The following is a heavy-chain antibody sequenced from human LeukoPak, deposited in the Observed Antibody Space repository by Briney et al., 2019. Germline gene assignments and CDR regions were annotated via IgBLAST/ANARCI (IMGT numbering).Heavy chain of an antibody. Sequence: GGSLRLSCAASGFTFKSFVMGWVRQAPGRGLEWVSYISNRSGHIYHTDSVEGRFTTSRDNANDSVYLQMNNLRVEDTVIYFCARFDGGFDSWGQGTLVTVSS. CDR1: GFTFKSFV. D-gene: IGHD3-9*01. J-gene: IGHJ4*02. CDR3: ARFDGGFDS. V-gene: IGHV3-21*05. CDR2: ISNRSGHI.